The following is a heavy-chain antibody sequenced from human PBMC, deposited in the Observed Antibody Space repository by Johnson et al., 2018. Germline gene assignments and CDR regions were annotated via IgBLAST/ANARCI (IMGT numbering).Heavy chain of an antibody. V-gene: IGHV3-30-3*01. J-gene: IGHJ6*03. CDR3: ARKYSWNDGTFYYYRDV. Sequence: QVQLVESGGGVVQPGESLRLSCAASGFTFSHYAMHWLRQAPGKGLEWVAVISYDGSNKYYADSVKGRFTISRDNSKNTLYLQMNSLRAENTAVFYCARKYSWNDGTFYYYRDVWGKGTTVTVSS. CDR1: GFTFSHYA. CDR2: ISYDGSNK. D-gene: IGHD1-1*01.